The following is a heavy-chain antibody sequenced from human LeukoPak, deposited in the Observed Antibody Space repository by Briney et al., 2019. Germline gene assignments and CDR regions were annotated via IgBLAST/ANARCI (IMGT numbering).Heavy chain of an antibody. V-gene: IGHV3-30*02. CDR3: VKDLRFSNYFYFDY. D-gene: IGHD4-11*01. J-gene: IGHJ4*02. CDR2: IRYDGSNK. CDR1: GFTFSSYG. Sequence: GGSLRLSCAASGFTFSSYGMHWVRQAPGKGLEWVAFIRYDGSNKYYADSVKGRFTISRDNSKNTLYLQMNSLRAEDTAVYYCVKDLRFSNYFYFDYWGQGTLVTVSS.